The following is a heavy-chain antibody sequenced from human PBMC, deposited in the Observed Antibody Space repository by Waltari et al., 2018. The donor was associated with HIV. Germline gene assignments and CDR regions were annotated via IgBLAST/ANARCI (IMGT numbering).Heavy chain of an antibody. CDR3: VKDVRVVPGPKSILDG. Sequence: EVRLLESGGGLVQPGGSLRLSCPVSGFIFGDYGMNWVRQAPGKGLGWVESVSSTGSRISYADAVEGRFTISRDNSKNTLYLQMNSLTAEDTAIYFCVKDVRVVPGPKSILDGWGQGTTVIVSS. V-gene: IGHV3-23*01. CDR1: GFIFGDYG. D-gene: IGHD3-10*02. J-gene: IGHJ6*02. CDR2: VSSTGSRI.